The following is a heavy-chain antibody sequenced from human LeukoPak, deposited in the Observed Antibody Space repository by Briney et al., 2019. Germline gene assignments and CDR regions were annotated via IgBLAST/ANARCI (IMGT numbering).Heavy chain of an antibody. CDR1: GFTVSTTY. Sequence: GGSLRLSCAASGFTVSTTYMSWVRQAPGKGLGWVSLIYTGGNTYYADSVKGRFTLSRDNSKNTLYLQMNSLRAEDTAVYYCARARSLGIVATSFDYWGQGTLVTVSS. J-gene: IGHJ4*02. D-gene: IGHD5-12*01. V-gene: IGHV3-66*01. CDR3: ARARSLGIVATSFDY. CDR2: IYTGGNT.